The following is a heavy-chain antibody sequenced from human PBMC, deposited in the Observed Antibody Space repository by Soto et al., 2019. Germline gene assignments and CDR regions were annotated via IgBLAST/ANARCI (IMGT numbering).Heavy chain of an antibody. J-gene: IGHJ3*02. D-gene: IGHD3-9*01. CDR1: GYSFTSYW. CDR2: IYPGDSDT. V-gene: IGHV5-51*01. Sequence: GESLKVSCKGSGYSFTSYWIGWVRQMPWKGLEWMGIIYPGDSDTRYSPSFQGQVTISAEKSISTAYLQWSSLKASDTAMYYCARRADYDILTGYSSANDACDIWGQGTMVTVPS. CDR3: ARRADYDILTGYSSANDACDI.